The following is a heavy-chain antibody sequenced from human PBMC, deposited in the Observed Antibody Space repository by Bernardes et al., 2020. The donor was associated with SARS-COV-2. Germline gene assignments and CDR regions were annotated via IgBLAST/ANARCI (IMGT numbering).Heavy chain of an antibody. CDR1: GGTFSSYA. D-gene: IGHD3-9*01. CDR3: ARHPGNYEIVTGYQIGYYYGMDV. Sequence: SVKVSCKASGGTFSSYAISWVRQAPGQGIEWMGGIIPFFGTANYAQKFQGRVTITADESTSTAYMDLSSLRFEDTAMYYCARHPGNYEIVTGYQIGYYYGMDVGGQGTTVTVSS. V-gene: IGHV1-69*13. CDR2: IIPFFGTA. J-gene: IGHJ6*01.